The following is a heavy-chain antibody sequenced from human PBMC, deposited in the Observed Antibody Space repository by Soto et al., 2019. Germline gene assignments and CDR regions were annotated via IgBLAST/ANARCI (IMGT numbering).Heavy chain of an antibody. J-gene: IGHJ3*02. CDR2: MNPNSGNT. CDR1: GYTFTSYD. Sequence: QVQLVQSGAEVKKPGASVKVSCKASGYTFTSYDINWVRQATGQGLEWMGWMNPNSGNTGYAQKFQGRVTMTRNTSISTAYMELSSLRSEDTAVYYCARGLGREAVPQGDAFAIWGQGTMVTVSS. V-gene: IGHV1-8*01. CDR3: ARGLGREAVPQGDAFAI. D-gene: IGHD1-26*01.